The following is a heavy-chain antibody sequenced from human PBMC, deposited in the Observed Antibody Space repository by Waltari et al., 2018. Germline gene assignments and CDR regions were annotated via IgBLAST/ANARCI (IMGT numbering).Heavy chain of an antibody. J-gene: IGHJ4*02. D-gene: IGHD6-13*01. CDR2: MTRGVGDP. CDR3: AKECSSSCLFFDS. CDR1: GVDFSAFA. V-gene: IGHV3-23*01. Sequence: EVQLLESGGGLVQPGGSLRLSCEVSGVDFSAFAMSGFRQAPGKGLKWVSSMTRGVGDPDYADSVRGRFTISRDNSKNTLFLEMNSRRAEDTAVYYCAKECSSSCLFFDSWGQGALVTVSS.